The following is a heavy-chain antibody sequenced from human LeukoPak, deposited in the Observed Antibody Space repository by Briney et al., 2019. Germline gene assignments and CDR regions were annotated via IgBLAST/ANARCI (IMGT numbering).Heavy chain of an antibody. V-gene: IGHV3-21*01. Sequence: GGSLRLSCAASGFTFSSYSMNWVRQALGKGLEWVSSISSSSSNIYYADSMKGRFTISRDNAKNSLYLQMNSLRAEDTAVYYCARETTYGHIDYWGQGTLVTVSS. J-gene: IGHJ4*02. CDR3: ARETTYGHIDY. D-gene: IGHD3-10*01. CDR2: ISSSSSNI. CDR1: GFTFSSYS.